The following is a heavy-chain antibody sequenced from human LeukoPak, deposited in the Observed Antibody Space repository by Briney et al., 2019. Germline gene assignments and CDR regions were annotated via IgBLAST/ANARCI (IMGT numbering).Heavy chain of an antibody. D-gene: IGHD6-13*01. CDR3: AREGSMGSSSFDAFDI. Sequence: PSETLSLTCAVYGGSFSGYYWSWIRQPPGKGLEWIGEINHSGSTNYNPSLKSRVTISVDTPKNQFSLKLSSVTAADTAVYYCAREGSMGSSSFDAFDIWGQGAMVTVSS. V-gene: IGHV4-34*01. J-gene: IGHJ3*02. CDR2: INHSGST. CDR1: GGSFSGYY.